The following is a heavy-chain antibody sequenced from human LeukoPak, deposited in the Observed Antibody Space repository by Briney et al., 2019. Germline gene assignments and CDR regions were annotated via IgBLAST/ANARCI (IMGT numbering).Heavy chain of an antibody. J-gene: IGHJ4*02. CDR3: AKDLEYSSSYLDY. Sequence: GGSLRLSCAASGFTFSSYSMNWVRQAPGKGLEWVSSISSSSSYIYYADSVKGRFTISRDNAKNSLYLQMNSLRAEDTAVYYCAKDLEYSSSYLDYWGQGTLVTVSS. V-gene: IGHV3-21*04. D-gene: IGHD6-13*01. CDR1: GFTFSSYS. CDR2: ISSSSSYI.